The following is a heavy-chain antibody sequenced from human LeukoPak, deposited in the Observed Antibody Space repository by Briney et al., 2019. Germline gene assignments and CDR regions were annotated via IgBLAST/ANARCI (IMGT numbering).Heavy chain of an antibody. D-gene: IGHD5-24*01. Sequence: PSQTLSLTCTVSGGSISTDNYYWSWIRQPPGKGLEWIGYIYHSGSTYYNPSLKSRVTISVDGSKNQFSLTLRSVTAADTAVYYCAREIYKNYMDVWGKGTTVTVSS. V-gene: IGHV4-30-2*01. CDR3: AREIYKNYMDV. CDR1: GGSISTDNYY. CDR2: IYHSGST. J-gene: IGHJ6*03.